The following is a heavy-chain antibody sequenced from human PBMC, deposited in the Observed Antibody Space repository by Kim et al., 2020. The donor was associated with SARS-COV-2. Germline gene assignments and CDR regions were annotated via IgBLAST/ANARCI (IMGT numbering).Heavy chain of an antibody. CDR3: AQSPGEYFQH. V-gene: IGHV3-33*01. J-gene: IGHJ1*01. CDR2: NK. Sequence: NKYYADSVKGRFTISRDNSKNTLYLQMNSLRAEDTAVYYCAQSPGEYFQHWGQGTLVTVSS. D-gene: IGHD3-10*01.